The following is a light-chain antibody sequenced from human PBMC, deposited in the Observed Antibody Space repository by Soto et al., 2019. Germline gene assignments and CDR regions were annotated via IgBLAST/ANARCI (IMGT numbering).Light chain of an antibody. CDR1: TSDVGGYNY. V-gene: IGLV2-11*01. J-gene: IGLJ3*02. CDR2: DVN. CDR3: CSYTSATTWV. Sequence: QSALTQPRSVSGSPGQSVAISCSPITSDVGGYNYVSWYQQYPGKAPKLIIYDVNKRPSGVPDRFSGSKSGNTASLTISGLQADDEADYYCCSYTSATTWVFGGGTKLTVL.